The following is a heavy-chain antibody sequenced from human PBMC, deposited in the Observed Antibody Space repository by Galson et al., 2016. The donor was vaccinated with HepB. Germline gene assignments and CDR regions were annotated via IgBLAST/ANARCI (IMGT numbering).Heavy chain of an antibody. V-gene: IGHV3-7*01. CDR1: GFTFSSYW. J-gene: IGHJ6*02. CDR2: INKDGSGE. Sequence: SLRLSCAASGFTFSSYWMTWVRQAPGKGLEYVANINKDGSGEYYVGSVKGRFTISRDNAKNSLHLQMNSLRDEDTAVYYCARDRPTMYSNSWAYYYGMDVWGQGTTVTVSS. D-gene: IGHD6-13*01. CDR3: ARDRPTMYSNSWAYYYGMDV.